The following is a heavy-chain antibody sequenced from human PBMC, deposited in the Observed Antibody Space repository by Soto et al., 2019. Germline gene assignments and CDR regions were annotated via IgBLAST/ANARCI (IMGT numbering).Heavy chain of an antibody. J-gene: IGHJ6*02. CDR1: GFTFSSYA. CDR3: AKDRRIVVVPAAIRRYYYYGMDV. CDR2: ISGSGGST. V-gene: IGHV3-23*01. D-gene: IGHD2-2*02. Sequence: EVQLLESGGGLVQPGGSLRLSCAASGFTFSSYAMSWVRQAPGMGLEWVSAISGSGGSTYYADSVKGRFTISRDNSKNTLDLQMNSLRAEDTAVYYFAKDRRIVVVPAAIRRYYYYGMDVWCQGTTVTVSS.